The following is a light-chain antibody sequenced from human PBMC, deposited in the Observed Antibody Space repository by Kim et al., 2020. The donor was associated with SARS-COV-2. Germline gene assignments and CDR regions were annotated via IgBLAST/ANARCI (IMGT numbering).Light chain of an antibody. CDR2: AAS. CDR3: LQHYNYPWT. V-gene: IGKV1-6*01. J-gene: IGKJ1*01. Sequence: ASVGDRVTTTCRPRQAIRNDLVWYQQKPAKAPTFLIFAASTFESGVPSRFSGSGSAADFTLTISSLQPEDFATYYCLQHYNYPWTFGQGTKVDIK. CDR1: QAIRND.